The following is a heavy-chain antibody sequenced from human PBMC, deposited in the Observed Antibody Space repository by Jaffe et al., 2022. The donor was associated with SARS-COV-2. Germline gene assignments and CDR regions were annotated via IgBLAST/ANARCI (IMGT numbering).Heavy chain of an antibody. V-gene: IGHV3-53*01. J-gene: IGHJ6*02. CDR2: IYSGGST. CDR3: ARDDSSGYHGMDV. D-gene: IGHD6-19*01. CDR1: GFTVSSNY. Sequence: EVQLVESGGGLIQPGGSLRLSCAASGFTVSSNYMSWVRQAPGKGLEWVSVIYSGGSTYYADSVKGRFTISRDNSKNTLYLQMNSLRAEDTAVYYCARDDSSGYHGMDVWGQGTTVTVSS.